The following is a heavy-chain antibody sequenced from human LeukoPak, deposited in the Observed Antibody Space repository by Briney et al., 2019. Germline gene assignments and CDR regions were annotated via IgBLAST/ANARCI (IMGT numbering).Heavy chain of an antibody. CDR2: INHSGST. V-gene: IGHV4-34*01. D-gene: IGHD3-22*01. J-gene: IGHJ4*02. Sequence: SETLSLTCAVYGGSFSGYSWSWIRQPPGKGLEWIGEINHSGSTNYNPSLMSRVTMSVDTSKNQFSLKLSSVTAADTAVYYCARAEYDSSGYYRGYYFDYWGQGTLVTVSS. CDR3: ARAEYDSSGYYRGYYFDY. CDR1: GGSFSGYS.